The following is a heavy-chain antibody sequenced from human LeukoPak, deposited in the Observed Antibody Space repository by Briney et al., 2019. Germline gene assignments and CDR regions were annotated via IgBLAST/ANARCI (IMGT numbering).Heavy chain of an antibody. CDR3: ASYSSNLYYYGMDV. V-gene: IGHV4-30-2*01. CDR1: GGSISSGGYS. Sequence: SETLSLTCAVSGGSISSGGYSWSWIRQPPGKGLEWIGYIYHSGSTYYNPSLKSRVTISVDRSKNQFSLKLSSVTAADTAVYYCASYSSNLYYYGMDVWGQGTTVTVPS. J-gene: IGHJ6*02. CDR2: IYHSGST. D-gene: IGHD2-15*01.